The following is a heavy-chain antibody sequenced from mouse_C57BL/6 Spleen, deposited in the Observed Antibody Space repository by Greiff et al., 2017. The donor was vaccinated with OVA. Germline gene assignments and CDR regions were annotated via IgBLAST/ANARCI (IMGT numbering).Heavy chain of an antibody. Sequence: VHLVESDAELVKPGASVKISCKVSGYTFTDHTIHWMKQRPEQGLEWIGYIYPRDGSTKYNEKFKGKATLTADKSSSTAYMQLNSLTSEDSAVYFCARSLYYGSDYYAMDYWGQGTSVTVSS. CDR2: IYPRDGST. CDR3: ARSLYYGSDYYAMDY. V-gene: IGHV1-78*01. D-gene: IGHD1-1*01. J-gene: IGHJ4*01. CDR1: GYTFTDHT.